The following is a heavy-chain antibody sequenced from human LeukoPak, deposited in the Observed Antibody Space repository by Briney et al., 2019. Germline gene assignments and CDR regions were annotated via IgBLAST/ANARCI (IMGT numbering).Heavy chain of an antibody. CDR3: ARHKRQWLVPHGAFDI. J-gene: IGHJ3*02. V-gene: IGHV5-51*01. D-gene: IGHD6-19*01. Sequence: GESLKISCKGSGYSFTSYWIAWVRQMPGKGLEWMGIIYLGDSDTKYSPSFQGQVTFSADKSTSTAYLQWSSLKASDTAMYYCARHKRQWLVPHGAFDIWGQGTMVTVSS. CDR1: GYSFTSYW. CDR2: IYLGDSDT.